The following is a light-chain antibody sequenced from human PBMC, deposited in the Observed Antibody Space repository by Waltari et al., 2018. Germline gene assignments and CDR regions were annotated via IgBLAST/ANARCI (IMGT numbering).Light chain of an antibody. J-gene: IGKJ1*01. CDR2: WAS. Sequence: DIVMTQSPDSLAVSLGERATINCKSSQSVLYSSNNKNYLAWYQQKPGQPPKLLIDWASTRESGVPDRFSGSGSGTDFTLTISTLQAEDVAVYYCQQYYSTPVTFAQGTKVEIK. V-gene: IGKV4-1*01. CDR1: QSVLYSSNNKNY. CDR3: QQYYSTPVT.